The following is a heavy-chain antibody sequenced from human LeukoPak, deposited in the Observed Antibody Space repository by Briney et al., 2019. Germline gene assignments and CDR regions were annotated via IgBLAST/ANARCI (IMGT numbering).Heavy chain of an antibody. V-gene: IGHV1-69*04. Sequence: SVKVSCKASGGTFSSSAISWVRQAPGQGLEWMGRIIPIFGIANYAQKFQGRVTITADKSTSTAYMELSSLRSEDTAVYYCATTTPHSSGYYYFDYWGQGTLVTVSS. CDR3: ATTTPHSSGYYYFDY. CDR2: IIPIFGIA. CDR1: GGTFSSSA. J-gene: IGHJ4*02. D-gene: IGHD3-22*01.